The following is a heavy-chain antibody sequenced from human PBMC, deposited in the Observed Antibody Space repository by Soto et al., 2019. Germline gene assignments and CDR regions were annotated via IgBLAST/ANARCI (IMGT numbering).Heavy chain of an antibody. CDR1: GGSISSGGYY. J-gene: IGHJ5*02. D-gene: IGHD1-26*01. CDR2: IYYSGST. CDR3: ARRGVGATPGWFDP. V-gene: IGHV4-31*03. Sequence: QVQLQESGPGLVTPSQTLSLTCTVSGGSISSGGYYWSWIRQHPGKGLEWIGYIYYSGSTYYNPSLKSRVTISVDTSKNQFSLKLSSVTAAGTAVYYCARRGVGATPGWFDPWGQGTLVTVSS.